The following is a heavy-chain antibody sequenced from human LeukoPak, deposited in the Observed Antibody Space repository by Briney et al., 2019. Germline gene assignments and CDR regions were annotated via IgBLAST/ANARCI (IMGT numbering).Heavy chain of an antibody. CDR1: GYTFTGYY. CDR2: INLNSGGT. CDR3: ARSIVGAISGVYSY. J-gene: IGHJ4*02. D-gene: IGHD1-26*01. Sequence: ASVKVSCKASGYTFTGYYMHWVRQAPGQGLEWMGWINLNSGGTNYAQKFQGRVTMTRDTSISTACMELSRLRSDDTAVYYCARSIVGAISGVYSYWGQGTLVTVSS. V-gene: IGHV1-2*02.